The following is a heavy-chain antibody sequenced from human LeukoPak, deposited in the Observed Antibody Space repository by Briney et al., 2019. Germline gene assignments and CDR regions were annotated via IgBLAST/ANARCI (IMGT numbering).Heavy chain of an antibody. V-gene: IGHV4-59*08. CDR1: VGSMNSYY. D-gene: IGHD3-9*01. CDR3: ARHVWLQPFDY. CDR2: IYYSGST. J-gene: IGHJ4*02. Sequence: SETLSLTCSVSVGSMNSYYWSWIRESPRKGLEWIGYIYYSGSTNYTPSLKSRVTISVDTSKNKFSLKLSSVTAADTAVYYCARHVWLQPFDYWGQGTLVTVSS.